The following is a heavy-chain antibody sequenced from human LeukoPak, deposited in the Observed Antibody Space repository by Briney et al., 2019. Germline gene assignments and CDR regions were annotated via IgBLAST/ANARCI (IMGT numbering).Heavy chain of an antibody. CDR2: ISYDGSNK. D-gene: IGHD6-13*01. CDR3: AKDRIAAAVFHYYYGMDV. CDR1: GFTFSSYG. Sequence: GGSLRLSCAASGFTFSSYGMHWVRQAPGKGLEWVAVISYDGSNKYYADSVKGRFTISRDNSKNTLYLQMNSLRAEDTAVYYCAKDRIAAAVFHYYYGMDVWGQGTTVTVPS. V-gene: IGHV3-30*18. J-gene: IGHJ6*02.